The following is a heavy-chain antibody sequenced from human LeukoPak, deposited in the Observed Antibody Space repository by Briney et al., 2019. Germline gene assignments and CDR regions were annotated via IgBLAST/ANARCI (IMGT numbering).Heavy chain of an antibody. V-gene: IGHV4-4*02. CDR3: ARVTKRYYYDSSGYFI. CDR1: GGSIRFNDW. D-gene: IGHD3-22*01. J-gene: IGHJ3*02. CDR2: IYHSGST. Sequence: SETLSLTCAVSGGSIRFNDWWSWVRRPPGRGLEWIGEIYHSGSTNYNPSLKSRVTISVDTSKNQFSLKLTSVTAADTAVYYCARVTKRYYYDSSGYFIWGQGTMVTVSS.